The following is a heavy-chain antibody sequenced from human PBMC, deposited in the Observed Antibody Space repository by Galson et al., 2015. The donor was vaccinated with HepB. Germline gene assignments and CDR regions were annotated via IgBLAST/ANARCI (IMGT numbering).Heavy chain of an antibody. CDR2: IYYSGST. CDR3: ASSIAVAGTGSTFDY. CDR1: GGSISSSSYY. J-gene: IGHJ4*02. V-gene: IGHV4-39*01. D-gene: IGHD6-19*01. Sequence: LSLTCTVSGGSISSSSYYWGWIRQPPGKGLEWIGSIYYSGSTYYNPSLKSRVTIAVDTSKNQFSLKLSSVTAADTAVYYCASSIAVAGTGSTFDYWGQGTLVTVSS.